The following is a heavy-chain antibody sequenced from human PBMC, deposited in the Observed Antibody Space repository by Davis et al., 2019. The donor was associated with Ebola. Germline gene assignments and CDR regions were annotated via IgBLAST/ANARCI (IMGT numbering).Heavy chain of an antibody. J-gene: IGHJ5*02. V-gene: IGHV4-31*03. CDR2: IYYSGST. D-gene: IGHD4-11*01. Sequence: SETLSLTCTVSGGSISSGGYYWSWIRQHPGKGLEWIGYIYYSGSTYYNPSLKSRVTISVDTSKNQFSLKLSSVTAADTAVYYCVRDESTVTTSWFDPWGQGTLVTVSS. CDR1: GGSISSGGYY. CDR3: VRDESTVTTSWFDP.